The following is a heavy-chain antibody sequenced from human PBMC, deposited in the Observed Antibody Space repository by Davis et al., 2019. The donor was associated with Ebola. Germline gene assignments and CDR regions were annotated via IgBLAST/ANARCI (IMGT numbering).Heavy chain of an antibody. CDR2: IDRSGSTI. Sequence: GESLKISCVASGFTFSDYQMTWIRQAPGRGLEWVSYIDRSGSTIFYRDSVQGRFTISRDNARNSLYLQMNSLRVEDTAVYYCVRDITAPGSFLYFNYWGQGTLVTVSS. V-gene: IGHV3-11*04. J-gene: IGHJ4*02. CDR1: GFTFSDYQ. CDR3: VRDITAPGSFLYFNY. D-gene: IGHD6-13*01.